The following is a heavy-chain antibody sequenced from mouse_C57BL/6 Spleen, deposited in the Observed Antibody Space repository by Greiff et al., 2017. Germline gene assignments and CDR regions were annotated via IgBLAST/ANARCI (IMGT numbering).Heavy chain of an antibody. D-gene: IGHD1-2*01. CDR2: IYPGDGDT. CDR1: GYAFSSSW. CDR3: ARWELRLMDY. Sequence: VKLMESGPELVKPGASVKISCKASGYAFSSSWMNWVKQRPGKGLEWIGRIYPGDGDTNYNGKFKGKATLTADKSSSTAYMQLSSLTSEDSAVYFCARWELRLMDYWGQGTSVTVSS. V-gene: IGHV1-82*01. J-gene: IGHJ4*01.